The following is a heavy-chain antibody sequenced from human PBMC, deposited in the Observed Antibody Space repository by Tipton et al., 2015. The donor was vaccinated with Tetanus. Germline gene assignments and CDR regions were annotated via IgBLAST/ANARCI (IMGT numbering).Heavy chain of an antibody. D-gene: IGHD3-22*01. CDR2: IIYGGNG. Sequence: TLSLTCTVSGDSIRSYYLTWIRQPPGKGLQWIGYIIYGGNGVYNPSLQSRVSISADSSKNQFSLKVTSVTAADTAVYFCTGDDYYDTSLRDYYGMDVWGPGTTVTVSS. CDR3: TGDDYYDTSLRDYYGMDV. CDR1: GDSIRSYY. V-gene: IGHV4-59*01. J-gene: IGHJ6*02.